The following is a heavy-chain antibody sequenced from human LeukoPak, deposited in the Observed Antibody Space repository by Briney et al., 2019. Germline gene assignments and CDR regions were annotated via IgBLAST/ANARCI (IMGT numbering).Heavy chain of an antibody. CDR3: ARHETALGAHGAFDI. J-gene: IGHJ3*02. V-gene: IGHV3-48*04. D-gene: IGHD7-27*01. CDR2: ISSSGSTI. CDR1: GFTLSSTW. Sequence: PGGSLRLSCAASGFTLSSTWMSWVRQAPGKGLEWVSYISSSGSTIYYADSVKGRFTISRDNAKNSLYLQMNSLRAEDTAVYYCARHETALGAHGAFDIWGQGTMVTVSS.